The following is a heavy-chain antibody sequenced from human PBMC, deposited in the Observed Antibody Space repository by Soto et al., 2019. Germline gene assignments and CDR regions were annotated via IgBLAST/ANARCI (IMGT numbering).Heavy chain of an antibody. V-gene: IGHV4-59*08. CDR3: ARHTQLPRAHYYYGMDV. D-gene: IGHD1-26*01. J-gene: IGHJ6*02. CDR2: IYYSGST. Sequence: SETQSLTCTVSGGSISSYYWSWIRQPPGKGLEWIGYIYYSGSTNYNPSLKSRVTISVDTSKNQFSLKLSSVTAADTAVYYCARHTQLPRAHYYYGMDVWGQGTTDT. CDR1: GGSISSYY.